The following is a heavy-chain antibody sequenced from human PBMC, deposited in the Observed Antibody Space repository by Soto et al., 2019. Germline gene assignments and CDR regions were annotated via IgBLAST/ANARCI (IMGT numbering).Heavy chain of an antibody. Sequence: PGGSLRLSCAASGFTFGSYGMHWVRQAPGKGLEWVAVIWYDGSNKYYADSVKGRFTISRDNSKNTLYLQMNSLRAEDTAVYYCARDQYDFWSGYPRSYYYGMDVWGQGTTVTVSS. CDR1: GFTFGSYG. CDR3: ARDQYDFWSGYPRSYYYGMDV. CDR2: IWYDGSNK. D-gene: IGHD3-3*01. J-gene: IGHJ6*02. V-gene: IGHV3-33*01.